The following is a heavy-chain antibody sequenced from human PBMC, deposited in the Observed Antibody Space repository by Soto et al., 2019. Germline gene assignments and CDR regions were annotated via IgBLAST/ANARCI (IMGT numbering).Heavy chain of an antibody. CDR3: AREPSRPGSGSYYDY. D-gene: IGHD3-10*01. Sequence: QVQLVQSGAEVKKPGSSVKVSCQASGGTFSSYAISWVRQAPGQGLEWMGGIIPIFGTANYAQKFRGRVTITAAKSTSTAYMELSSLRSEDTAVYYCAREPSRPGSGSYYDYWGQGTLVTVSS. CDR1: GGTFSSYA. J-gene: IGHJ4*02. V-gene: IGHV1-69*06. CDR2: IIPIFGTA.